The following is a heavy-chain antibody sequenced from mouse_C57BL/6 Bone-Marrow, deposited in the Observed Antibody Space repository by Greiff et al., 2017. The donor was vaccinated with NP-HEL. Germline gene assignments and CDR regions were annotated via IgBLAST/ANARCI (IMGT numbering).Heavy chain of an antibody. D-gene: IGHD1-2*01. CDR3: ARYTAGYYFDY. Sequence: EVQGVESGGGLVQPGGSLSLSCAASGFTFTDYYMSWVRQPPGKALEWLGFIRNKANGYTTEYSASVKGLFTISRDNSQSILYIQMSTLRAEDSATYYCARYTAGYYFDYWGQGTTLTVSS. V-gene: IGHV7-3*01. J-gene: IGHJ2*01. CDR2: IRNKANGYTT. CDR1: GFTFTDYY.